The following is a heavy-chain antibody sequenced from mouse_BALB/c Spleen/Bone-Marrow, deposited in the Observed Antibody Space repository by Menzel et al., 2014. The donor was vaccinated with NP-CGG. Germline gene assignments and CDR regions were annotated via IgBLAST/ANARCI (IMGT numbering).Heavy chain of an antibody. CDR2: ITSGGGNT. V-gene: IGHV5-9*02. Sequence: EVQLVESGGGLVKPGGSLKLSCTASGFAFSNCDMSWVRQTPENRLEWVATITSGGGNTYYLDSVKGRFTISRDNARNGLCVQVSSLRSEEAGLYECARVWGWCGCWGEGSLVAVSA. CDR1: GFAFSNCD. J-gene: IGHJ3*01. CDR3: ARVWGWCGC.